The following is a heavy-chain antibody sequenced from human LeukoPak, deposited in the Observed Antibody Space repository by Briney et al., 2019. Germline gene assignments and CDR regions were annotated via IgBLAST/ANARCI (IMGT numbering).Heavy chain of an antibody. J-gene: IGHJ4*02. CDR3: ARRAGGWSGTYFDY. CDR1: GGSISSSNYY. V-gene: IGHV4-39*01. D-gene: IGHD3-10*01. CDR2: MYYSGST. Sequence: SETLSLTCTVSGGSISSSNYYWGWIRQPPGKGLEWIGNMYYSGSTYYNPSLKSRVTISVDTSKNQLSLKLTSVTAADTAVYYCARRAGGWSGTYFDYWGQGTLVTVSS.